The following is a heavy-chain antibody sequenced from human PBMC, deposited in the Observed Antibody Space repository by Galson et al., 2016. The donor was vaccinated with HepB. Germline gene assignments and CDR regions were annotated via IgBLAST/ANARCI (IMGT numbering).Heavy chain of an antibody. CDR2: IRGSGGVT. D-gene: IGHD2-2*01. CDR3: AKDILEVPAALPFDS. CDR1: GFSFSTYG. V-gene: IGHV3-23*01. J-gene: IGHJ4*02. Sequence: SLRLSCAVSGFSFSTYGMSWVRQAPGKGLEWISAIRGSGGVTHYADSVRGRFTISRNNSKRTFFLHMSSLTVEDTAVYYCAKDILEVPAALPFDSWGQGTLVIVSS.